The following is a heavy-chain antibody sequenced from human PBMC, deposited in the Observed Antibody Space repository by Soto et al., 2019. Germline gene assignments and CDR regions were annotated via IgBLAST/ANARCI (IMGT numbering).Heavy chain of an antibody. Sequence: EVPVLESGGGLVQPGGSLRLSCAASGFTFSNYIMTWIRQAPGKGLEWVSTITAGGDGTYYADSVKGRFTMSRDTSKNTLYLQMNSLGAEDTAVYYCAPHVYCSGGSCQYDAFDIRGQGTMVTVSS. CDR2: ITAGGDGT. D-gene: IGHD2-15*01. V-gene: IGHV3-23*01. CDR1: GFTFSNYI. J-gene: IGHJ3*02. CDR3: APHVYCSGGSCQYDAFDI.